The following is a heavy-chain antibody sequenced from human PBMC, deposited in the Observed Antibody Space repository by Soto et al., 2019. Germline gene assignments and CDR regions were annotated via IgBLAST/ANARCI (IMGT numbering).Heavy chain of an antibody. J-gene: IGHJ6*02. CDR1: GFTFSSYA. CDR3: ARDSEGIVVVVAATYYYYGMDV. V-gene: IGHV3-23*01. Sequence: PGGSLRLSCAASGFTFSSYAMSWVRQAPGKGLEWVSAISGSGGSTYYADSVKGRFTISRDNSKNTLYLQMNSLRDEDTAVYYCARDSEGIVVVVAATYYYYGMDVWGQGTTVTVSS. D-gene: IGHD2-15*01. CDR2: ISGSGGST.